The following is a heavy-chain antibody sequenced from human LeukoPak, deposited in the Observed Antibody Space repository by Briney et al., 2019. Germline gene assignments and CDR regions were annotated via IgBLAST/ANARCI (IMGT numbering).Heavy chain of an antibody. J-gene: IGHJ4*02. V-gene: IGHV3-30*18. CDR2: ISYDGSIK. CDR3: AKDLDNYYGSGSYSPFDY. Sequence: GGSLRLSCAASGFTFSKYGMHWVRQAPGKGLEWVALISYDGSIKYYADSVKGRFTLSRDNSGNTLYLQMNSLRAEDTAVFYCAKDLDNYYGSGSYSPFDYWGQGTLVTVSS. CDR1: GFTFSKYG. D-gene: IGHD3-10*01.